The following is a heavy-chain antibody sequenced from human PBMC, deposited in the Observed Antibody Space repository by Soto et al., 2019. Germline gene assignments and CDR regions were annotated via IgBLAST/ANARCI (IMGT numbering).Heavy chain of an antibody. CDR2: IYYSGST. J-gene: IGHJ5*02. Sequence: SETLSLTCSVSGGSISSGGYYWSWIRQHPGKGLEWIGYIYYSGSTYYNPSLKSRVTISVDTSKNQFSLKLSSVTAADTAVYYCARRSIAAAGWWFDPWGQGTLVTVSS. CDR3: ARRSIAAAGWWFDP. D-gene: IGHD6-13*01. CDR1: GGSISSGGYY. V-gene: IGHV4-31*03.